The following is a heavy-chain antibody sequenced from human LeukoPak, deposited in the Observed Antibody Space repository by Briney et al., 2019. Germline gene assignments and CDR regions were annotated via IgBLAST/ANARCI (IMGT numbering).Heavy chain of an antibody. CDR3: ARLWELGLKDWFDP. CDR2: IYTSGSN. V-gene: IGHV4-4*09. CDR1: GHSISSYY. J-gene: IGHJ5*02. D-gene: IGHD1-26*01. Sequence: SETLSLTCTVSGHSISSYYWSWIRQPPGKGLEWIGYIYTSGSNNYNPSLKSRGTISVDTSKNQFPLKLSSVTAADTAVYYCARLWELGLKDWFDPWGQGTLVTVSS.